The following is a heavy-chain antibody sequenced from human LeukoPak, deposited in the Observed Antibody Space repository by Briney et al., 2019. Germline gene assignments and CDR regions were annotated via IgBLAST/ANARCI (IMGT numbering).Heavy chain of an antibody. V-gene: IGHV1-2*06. D-gene: IGHD6-19*01. Sequence: ASVKVSCKASGYTFTGYYMHWVRQAPGQGLEWMGRINPHSGGTNYAQKFQSRVTMTRDTSISTAYMELSRLRSDDTAVYYCARGDSSGWFKSWGQGTLVTVSS. J-gene: IGHJ4*02. CDR3: ARGDSSGWFKS. CDR2: INPHSGGT. CDR1: GYTFTGYY.